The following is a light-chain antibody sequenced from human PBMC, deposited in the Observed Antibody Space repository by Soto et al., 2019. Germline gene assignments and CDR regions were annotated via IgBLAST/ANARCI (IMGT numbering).Light chain of an antibody. V-gene: IGKV3-20*01. J-gene: IGKJ5*01. CDR1: QSVSSSY. CDR2: GAS. Sequence: EIVLTQSPGILSLSPGERATLSCRASQSVSSSYLAWYQQKPGQAPRLLIYGASSRATGIPDRFSGSGSGTDFTLTISRLEPEDSAVYYCQQFDDSVTFGQGTRLEI. CDR3: QQFDDSVT.